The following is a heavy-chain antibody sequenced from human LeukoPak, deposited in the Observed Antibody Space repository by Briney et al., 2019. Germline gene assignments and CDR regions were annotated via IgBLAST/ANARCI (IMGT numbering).Heavy chain of an antibody. J-gene: IGHJ3*02. CDR3: ARDSDWDDAFDI. D-gene: IGHD3-9*01. CDR1: GFTFSSYS. Sequence: GGSLRLSCAASGFTFSSYSMNWVRQAPGKGLEWVSSISSSSSYIYYADSVKGRFTISRDNAKNSLYLQMNSLRAEDTAVYYCARDSDWDDAFDICGQGTMVTVSS. V-gene: IGHV3-21*01. CDR2: ISSSSSYI.